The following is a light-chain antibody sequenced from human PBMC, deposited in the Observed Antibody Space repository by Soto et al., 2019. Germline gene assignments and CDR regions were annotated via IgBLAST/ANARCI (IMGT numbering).Light chain of an antibody. CDR3: QQYNNWPWT. CDR1: QSVSSN. V-gene: IGKV3-15*01. CDR2: GAS. Sequence: EIVMTQSPATLSVSPGERATISCRASQSVSSNLAWYQQKPSQAPRLLIYGASTRATGIPARFSGSGSGTEFTLTISSLQSEDFAVYYCQQYNNWPWTFGQGTKV. J-gene: IGKJ1*01.